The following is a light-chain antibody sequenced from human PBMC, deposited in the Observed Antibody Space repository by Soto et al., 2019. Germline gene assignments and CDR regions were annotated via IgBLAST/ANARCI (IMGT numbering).Light chain of an antibody. CDR3: CSYAGVYV. CDR1: SSDVGGYNY. V-gene: IGLV2-11*01. Sequence: QSVLTQPRSVSGSPGQSVTISCTGTSSDVGGYNYVSWYQQHPGKAPKLMIYDVSKRPSGVPDRFSGSKSGNTASLTISGLQAEDEDDYYCCSYAGVYVFGTGTKVTVL. CDR2: DVS. J-gene: IGLJ1*01.